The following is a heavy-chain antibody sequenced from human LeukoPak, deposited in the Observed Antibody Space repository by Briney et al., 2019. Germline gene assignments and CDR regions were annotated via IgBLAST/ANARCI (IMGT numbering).Heavy chain of an antibody. J-gene: IGHJ2*01. D-gene: IGHD5-18*01. CDR3: AKEGDTALVTGYFNL. V-gene: IGHV1-69*13. CDR1: GGTFSIYV. Sequence: SVKVSCKASGGTFSIYVISWVRQAPGQGLEWMGGIIPIFGTAHYAQKFQGRLTITADESTSTVYMEMSSLRSEDTAMYYCAKEGDTALVTGYFNLWGRGTLVTVSS. CDR2: IIPIFGTA.